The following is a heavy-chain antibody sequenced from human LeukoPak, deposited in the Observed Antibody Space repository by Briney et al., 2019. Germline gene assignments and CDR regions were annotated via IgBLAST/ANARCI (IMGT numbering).Heavy chain of an antibody. Sequence: GGSLRLSCAASGFTFSSYTMNWVRQAPGKGLEWVSSISSSSGYIYSADSVKGRFTISRDNAKNSLYLQMNSLRAEDTAVYYCARDELQAAAGRITYWGQGTLVTVSS. D-gene: IGHD6-13*01. CDR1: GFTFSSYT. CDR3: ARDELQAAAGRITY. CDR2: ISSSSGYI. V-gene: IGHV3-21*01. J-gene: IGHJ4*02.